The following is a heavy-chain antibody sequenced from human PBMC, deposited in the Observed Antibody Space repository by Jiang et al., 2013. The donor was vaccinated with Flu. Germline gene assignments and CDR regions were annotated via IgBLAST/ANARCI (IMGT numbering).Heavy chain of an antibody. CDR3: ARLSGRSGGSWYYFDY. J-gene: IGHJ4*02. D-gene: IGHD2-15*01. V-gene: IGHV5-51*01. CDR1: GYSFTSYW. CDR2: IYPGDSDT. Sequence: SCKGSGYSFTSYWIGWVRQMPGKGLEWMGIIYPGDSDTRYSPSFQGQVTISADKSISTAYLQWSSLKASDTAMYYCARLSGRSGGSWYYFDYWGQGTLVTVSS.